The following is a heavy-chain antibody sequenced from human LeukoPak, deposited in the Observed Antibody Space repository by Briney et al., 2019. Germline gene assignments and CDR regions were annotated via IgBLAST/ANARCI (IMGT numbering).Heavy chain of an antibody. D-gene: IGHD2-2*02. J-gene: IGHJ5*02. CDR2: INHSGST. V-gene: IGHV4-34*01. CDR3: ARDISSGVVPAAIRRNWFDP. CDR1: GGSFSGYY. Sequence: SETLSLTCAVYGGSFSGYYWSWIRQPPGKGLEWIGEINHSGSTNYNPSLKSRVTISVDTSKNQFSLKLSSVTAADTAVYYCARDISSGVVPAAIRRNWFDPWGQGTLVTVSS.